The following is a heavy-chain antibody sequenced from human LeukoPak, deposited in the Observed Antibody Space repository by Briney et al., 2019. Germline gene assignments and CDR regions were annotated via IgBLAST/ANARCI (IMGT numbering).Heavy chain of an antibody. CDR3: AKDSVGVAGPYY. J-gene: IGHJ4*02. D-gene: IGHD6-19*01. CDR2: VSGSGGST. Sequence: GGSLRLSYAASGFTFSNYGISCVRQAPGKGLEWVSSVSGSGGSTYYADSVRGRFTISRDNSKNTLSLQMNSLRAEDTAIYYCAKDSVGVAGPYYWGQGTLVTVSS. V-gene: IGHV3-23*01. CDR1: GFTFSNYG.